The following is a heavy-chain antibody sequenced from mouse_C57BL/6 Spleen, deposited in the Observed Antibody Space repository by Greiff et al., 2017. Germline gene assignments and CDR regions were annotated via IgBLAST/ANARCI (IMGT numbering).Heavy chain of an antibody. CDR1: GFNIKDAS. V-gene: IGHV14-4*01. J-gene: IGHJ2*01. Sequence: VKLQQSGAELVRPGASVKLSCTASGFNIKDASMHWVKQRPEQGLEWIGWIDTENGDPEYASKFQGKATITADTSSITAYLQLSSLTSEYTTVYYCTSAAYYFDYWGQGTTLTVSS. CDR3: TSAAYYFDY. CDR2: IDTENGDP. D-gene: IGHD6-1*01.